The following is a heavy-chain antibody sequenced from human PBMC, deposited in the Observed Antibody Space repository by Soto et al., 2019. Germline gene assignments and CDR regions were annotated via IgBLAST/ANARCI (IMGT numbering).Heavy chain of an antibody. CDR2: INTDGSTT. V-gene: IGHV3-74*01. CDR3: VSDLIAGRNY. D-gene: IGHD3-10*01. J-gene: IGHJ4*02. CDR1: GFTFSSHW. Sequence: EVQLVESGGGSVQPGGSLRLSCAASGFTFSSHWMHWARQDTGKGLVWVSDINTDGSTTRYADSVKGRFTISRDNAKNTVYLQMNSLRAEDTAVYYCVSDLIAGRNYWGQGTLVPVFS.